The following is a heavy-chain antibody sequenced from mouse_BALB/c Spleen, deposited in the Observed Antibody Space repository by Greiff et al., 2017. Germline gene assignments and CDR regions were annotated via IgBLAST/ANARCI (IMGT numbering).Heavy chain of an antibody. CDR1: GFNIKDTY. D-gene: IGHD2-3*01. V-gene: IGHV14-3*02. CDR3: ARDDGYSYYYAMDY. J-gene: IGHJ4*01. Sequence: EVQLQQSGAELVKPGASVKLSCTASGFNIKDTYMHWVKQRPEQGLEWIGRIDPANGNTKYDPKFQGKATITADTSSNTAYLQLSSLTSEDTAVYYCARDDGYSYYYAMDYWGQGTSVTVSS. CDR2: IDPANGNT.